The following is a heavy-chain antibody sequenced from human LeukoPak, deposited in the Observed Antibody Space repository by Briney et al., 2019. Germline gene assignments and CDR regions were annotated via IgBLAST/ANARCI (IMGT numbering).Heavy chain of an antibody. J-gene: IGHJ4*02. CDR2: IKYDGSST. D-gene: IGHD5-12*01. Sequence: GGSLRPSCAASGFTISSYWMHWVRQAPGKGLVWVSRIKYDGSSTSYADSVRGRFTISRDTAKNTLYLQMNSLRDGDTGVYYCARARSGYHTDYWGQGTLVTVSS. V-gene: IGHV3-74*01. CDR1: GFTISSYW. CDR3: ARARSGYHTDY.